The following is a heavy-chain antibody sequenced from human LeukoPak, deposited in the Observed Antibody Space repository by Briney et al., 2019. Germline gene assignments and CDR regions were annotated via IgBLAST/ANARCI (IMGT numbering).Heavy chain of an antibody. J-gene: IGHJ4*02. V-gene: IGHV3-21*01. CDR3: ARDQGYGYVDY. Sequence: PGGSLSFYCAAYAFTFCAISWNWDPQAQGKGWKWVSTISSSSSNKYYADSVKGRFTISRDNAKNSLYLQMNSLRAEDTAVYYCARDQGYGYVDYWGQGTLVTVSS. CDR1: AFTFCAIS. D-gene: IGHD2-15*01. CDR2: ISSSSSNK.